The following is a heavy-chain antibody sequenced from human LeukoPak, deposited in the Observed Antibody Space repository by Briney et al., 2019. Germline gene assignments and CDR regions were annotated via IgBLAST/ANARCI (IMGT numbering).Heavy chain of an antibody. Sequence: VPETLLKGLEWVSAITSTSNHINYADSVKGRFTISRGSANNSLYLQMNSLRAEDTAVYYCARVYSANGYGSGYYDYWGQGTLVTVSS. J-gene: IGHJ4*02. CDR3: ARVYSANGYGSGYYDY. V-gene: IGHV3-21*01. CDR2: ITSTSNHI. D-gene: IGHD3-10*01.